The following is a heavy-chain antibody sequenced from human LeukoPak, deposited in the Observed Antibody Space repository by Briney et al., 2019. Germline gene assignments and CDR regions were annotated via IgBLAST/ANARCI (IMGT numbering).Heavy chain of an antibody. CDR1: GFTFSSYG. Sequence: GRSLRLSCAASGFTFSSYGMHWVRQAPGKGLEWVAVIWYDRSNKYYADSVKGRFTISRDNSKNTLYLQMNSLRAEDTAVYYCARDPSRPYSSSWLDYWGQGTLVTVSS. CDR3: ARDPSRPYSSSWLDY. D-gene: IGHD6-13*01. V-gene: IGHV3-33*01. J-gene: IGHJ4*02. CDR2: IWYDRSNK.